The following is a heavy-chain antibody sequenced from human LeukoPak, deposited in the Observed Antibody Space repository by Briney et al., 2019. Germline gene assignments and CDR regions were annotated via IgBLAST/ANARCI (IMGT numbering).Heavy chain of an antibody. CDR2: IKQDGSEK. CDR3: ARVQQLPYYYYGMDV. V-gene: IGHV3-7*03. D-gene: IGHD6-13*01. CDR1: GFTFSSYW. Sequence: GGSLRLSCAASGFTFSSYWMSWVRQAPGKGLEWVANIKQDGSEKYYVDSVKGRFTISRDNAKNSLYLQMNSLRAEDTAVYYCARVQQLPYYYYGMDVWGQGTTVTVSS. J-gene: IGHJ6*02.